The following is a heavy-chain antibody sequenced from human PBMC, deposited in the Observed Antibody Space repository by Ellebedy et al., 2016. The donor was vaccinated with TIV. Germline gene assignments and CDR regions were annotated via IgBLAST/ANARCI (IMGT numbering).Heavy chain of an antibody. D-gene: IGHD3-3*01. CDR3: AREFWSGYRYFDY. J-gene: IGHJ4*02. CDR2: ISSSSSYI. CDR1: GFTFSSYS. V-gene: IGHV3-21*01. Sequence: GESLKISCAASGFTFSSYSMNWVRQAPGKGLEWVSSISSSSSYIYYADSVKGRFTISRDNAKNSLYLQMNSLRAEDTAVYYCAREFWSGYRYFDYWGQGTLVTVSS.